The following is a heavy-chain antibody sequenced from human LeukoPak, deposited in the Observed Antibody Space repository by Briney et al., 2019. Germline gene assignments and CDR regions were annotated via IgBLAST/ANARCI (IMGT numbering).Heavy chain of an antibody. CDR1: GYTFTSYY. D-gene: IGHD2-15*01. V-gene: IGHV1-46*01. CDR2: INPSGGST. J-gene: IGHJ6*03. CDR3: ARGPLSYCSGGSCYSGDHYYYYYMDV. Sequence: GASVKVSCKASGYTFTSYYMHWVRQAPGQGLEWMGIINPSGGSTSYAQKFQGRVTMTRDMSTSTVYMELSSLGSEDTAVYYCARGPLSYCSGGSCYSGDHYYYYYMDVWGKGTTVTVSS.